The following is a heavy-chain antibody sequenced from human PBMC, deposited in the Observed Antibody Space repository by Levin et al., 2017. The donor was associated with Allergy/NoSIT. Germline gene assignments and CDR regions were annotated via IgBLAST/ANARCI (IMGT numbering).Heavy chain of an antibody. D-gene: IGHD6-19*01. CDR1: GYSFTSYW. CDR2: IYPGDSDT. V-gene: IGHV5-51*01. Sequence: GGSLRLSCKGSGYSFTSYWIGWVRQMPGKGLEWMGIIYPGDSDTRYSPSFQGQVTISADKSISTAYLQWSSLKASDTAMYYCARHSSGWYSGADYWGQGTLVTVSS. J-gene: IGHJ4*02. CDR3: ARHSSGWYSGADY.